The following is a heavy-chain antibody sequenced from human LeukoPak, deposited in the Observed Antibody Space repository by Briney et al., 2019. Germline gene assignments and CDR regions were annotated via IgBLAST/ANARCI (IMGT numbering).Heavy chain of an antibody. CDR1: GFTFSTYW. J-gene: IGHJ4*02. CDR2: RNTDGSST. D-gene: IGHD2-2*01. Sequence: GGSLRLSCAASGFTFSTYWMHWVRQAPGKGLVWVSRRNTDGSSTDYADSVKGRFTISRDNAKNSLYLQMNSLRAEDTAVYYCARVWGIVVVPAAMNYDFWPIDYWGQGTLVTVSS. CDR3: ARVWGIVVVPAAMNYDFWPIDY. V-gene: IGHV3-74*01.